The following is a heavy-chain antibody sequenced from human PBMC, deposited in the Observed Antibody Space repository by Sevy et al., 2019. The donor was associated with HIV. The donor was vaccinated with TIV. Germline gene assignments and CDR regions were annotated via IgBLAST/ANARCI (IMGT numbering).Heavy chain of an antibody. CDR1: GYTFTSYG. D-gene: IGHD3-10*01. Sequence: ASVKVSCKASGYTFTSYGISWVRQAPGQGLEWMGWISAYNGNTNYAQKLQGGVTMTTDTSTSTAYMELRSLRSDDTAVYYCARGLSVRGVIDAFDIWGQGTMVTVSS. CDR2: ISAYNGNT. J-gene: IGHJ3*02. CDR3: ARGLSVRGVIDAFDI. V-gene: IGHV1-18*01.